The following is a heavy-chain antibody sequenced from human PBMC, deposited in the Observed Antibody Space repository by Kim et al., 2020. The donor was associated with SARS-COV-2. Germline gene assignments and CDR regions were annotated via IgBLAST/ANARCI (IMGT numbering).Heavy chain of an antibody. J-gene: IGHJ1*01. CDR3: ARDSSYYYDSSGSH. D-gene: IGHD3-22*01. V-gene: IGHV3-7*03. Sequence: VDSGRGRFTISRDNAKNSLYLQMNSLRAEDTAVYYCARDSSYYYDSSGSHWGQGTLVTVSS.